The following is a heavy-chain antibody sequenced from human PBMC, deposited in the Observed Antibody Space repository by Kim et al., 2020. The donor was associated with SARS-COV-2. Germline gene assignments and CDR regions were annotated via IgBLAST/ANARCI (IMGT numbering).Heavy chain of an antibody. CDR3: ARLSGRDFWSGYGFDY. V-gene: IGHV4-39*01. J-gene: IGHJ4*02. CDR2: IYYSGST. CDR1: GGSISSSSYY. Sequence: SETLSLTCTVSGGSISSSSYYWGWIRQPPGKGLEWIGSIYYSGSTYYNPSLKSRVTISVDTSKNQFSLKLSSVTAADTAVYYCARLSGRDFWSGYGFDYWGQGTLVTVSS. D-gene: IGHD3-3*01.